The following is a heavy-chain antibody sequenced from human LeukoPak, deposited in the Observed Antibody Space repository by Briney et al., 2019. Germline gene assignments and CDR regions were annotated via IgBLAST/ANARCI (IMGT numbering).Heavy chain of an antibody. CDR3: AKDAWYCSSTSCYTYDDY. CDR1: GFTFSSYA. V-gene: IGHV3-23*01. D-gene: IGHD2-2*02. CDR2: ISGSGGST. Sequence: GGSLRLSCAASGFTFSSYAMSWVRQAPGKGLEWVSAISGSGGSTYYADSVKGQFTISRDNSKNTLYLQMNSLRAEDTAVYYCAKDAWYCSSTSCYTYDDYWGQGTLVTASS. J-gene: IGHJ4*02.